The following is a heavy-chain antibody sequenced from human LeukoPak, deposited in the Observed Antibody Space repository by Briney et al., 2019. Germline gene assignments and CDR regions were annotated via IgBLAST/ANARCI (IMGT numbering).Heavy chain of an antibody. CDR1: GFTFSTSE. CDR2: ISSTSYSI. CDR3: ARGTWATLYYYYMDV. Sequence: PGGSLRLSCAPSGFTFSTSEMNWVRQAPGKGLEWVSYISSTSYSIYYADSVKGRFTISRDNAKNSLYLQMNSLRAEDTAVYYCARGTWATLYYYYMDVWGKGTTVTVSS. V-gene: IGHV3-48*03. D-gene: IGHD5-24*01. J-gene: IGHJ6*03.